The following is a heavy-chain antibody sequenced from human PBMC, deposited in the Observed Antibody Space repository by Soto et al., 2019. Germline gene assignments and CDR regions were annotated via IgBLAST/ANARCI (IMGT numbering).Heavy chain of an antibody. CDR1: VASISDYY. D-gene: IGHD1-26*01. J-gene: IGHJ4*02. Sequence: HVQLQDWGPGLVKPSETLSLTCNVSVASISDYYWSWIRQPPGKGLEWIGYSYTSGNTHYNPSLTRRVTISVDTSKNQFSLKLRSVTAADTAVYYCASHVGSGYSDYWGQGTLVTVSS. V-gene: IGHV4-59*13. CDR2: SYTSGNT. CDR3: ASHVGSGYSDY.